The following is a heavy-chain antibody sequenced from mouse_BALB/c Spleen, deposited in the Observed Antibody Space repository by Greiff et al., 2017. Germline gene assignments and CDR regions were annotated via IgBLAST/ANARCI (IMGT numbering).Heavy chain of an antibody. J-gene: IGHJ3*01. CDR1: GFTFSSYA. CDR2: ISSGGST. CDR3: ARMYGSSYEGFAY. Sequence: EVHLVESGGGLVKPGGSLKLSCAASGFTFSSYAMSWVRQTPEKRLEWVASISSGGSTYYPDSVKGRFTISRDNARNILYLQMSSLRSEDTAMYYCARMYGSSYEGFAYWGQGTLVTVSA. V-gene: IGHV5-6-5*01. D-gene: IGHD1-1*01.